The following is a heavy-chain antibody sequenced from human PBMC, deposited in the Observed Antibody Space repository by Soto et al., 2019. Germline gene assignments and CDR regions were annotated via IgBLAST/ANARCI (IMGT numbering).Heavy chain of an antibody. J-gene: IGHJ6*03. V-gene: IGHV1-18*04. CDR1: GYTFNTYG. D-gene: IGHD4-17*01. Sequence: QAQLLQSGGELKKSGASVKVSCKASGYTFNTYGISWVRQAPGQGLEWMAWISIHNGNTNFAQKFQGRVTLTTDTSTRTGNMELRSLRSDDTAVYYCARMTTVDSCHYYMDVWGKGTTVNVSS. CDR3: ARMTTVDSCHYYMDV. CDR2: ISIHNGNT.